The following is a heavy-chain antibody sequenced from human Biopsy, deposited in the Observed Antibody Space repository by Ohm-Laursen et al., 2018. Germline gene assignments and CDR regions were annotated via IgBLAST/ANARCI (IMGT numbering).Heavy chain of an antibody. CDR2: IHWDDDA. Sequence: TQTLTLTCSFTGFSLSTSAVGVGWIRQPPGKALEWLALIHWDDDARYSPSLKTRLTIAKDNSKNQVVLTMTNMDPVDTAAYYCARIPILVVPAAIVYRHRRHLQGLDVWGQGTTVIVSS. D-gene: IGHD2-2*02. J-gene: IGHJ6*02. V-gene: IGHV2-5*02. CDR1: GFSLSTSAVG. CDR3: ARIPILVVPAAIVYRHRRHLQGLDV.